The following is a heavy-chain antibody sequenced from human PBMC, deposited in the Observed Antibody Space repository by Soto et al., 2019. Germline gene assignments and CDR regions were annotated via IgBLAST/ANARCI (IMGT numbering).Heavy chain of an antibody. V-gene: IGHV3-48*03. CDR3: ARDTGFWSETDY. CDR2: ISTSGDTI. J-gene: IGHJ4*02. D-gene: IGHD3-3*01. Sequence: PGGSLRLSCAGYGFIFSSYEMNWVRQAPGKGLEWISFISTSGDTIYHADSVKGRFTTSRDNAKNSLYLQMNSLRAEDTAIYYCARDTGFWSETDYWGQGTLVTVSS. CDR1: GFIFSSYE.